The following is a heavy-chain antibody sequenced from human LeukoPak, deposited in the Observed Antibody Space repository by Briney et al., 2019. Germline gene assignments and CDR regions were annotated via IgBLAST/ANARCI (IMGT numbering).Heavy chain of an antibody. CDR3: ATILMVRGVITENWFDP. D-gene: IGHD3-10*01. CDR1: GYTLTELS. CDR2: FDPEDGET. V-gene: IGHV1-24*01. J-gene: IGHJ5*02. Sequence: GALVKVSCKVSGYTLTELSMHWVRQAPGKGLEWMGGFDPEDGETIYAQKFQGRVTMTEDTSTDTACMELSSLRSEDTAVYYCATILMVRGVITENWFDPWGQGTLVTVSS.